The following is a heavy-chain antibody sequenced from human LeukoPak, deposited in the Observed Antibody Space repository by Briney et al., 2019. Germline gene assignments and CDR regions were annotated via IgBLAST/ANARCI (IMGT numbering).Heavy chain of an antibody. D-gene: IGHD6-13*01. CDR2: IYPGDSDT. V-gene: IGHV5-51*01. CDR3: ARRAGYSSTWYYFDY. Sequence: HGEPLKISWKRSGYDSTSNWSSWVGQMPGKGLEWMGFIYPGDSDTRYDASLQGQVTISADKSIYTAYLQWSSLKAADTAMYCCARRAGYSSTWYYFDYWGQGTMVTVSS. CDR1: GYDSTSNW. J-gene: IGHJ4*02.